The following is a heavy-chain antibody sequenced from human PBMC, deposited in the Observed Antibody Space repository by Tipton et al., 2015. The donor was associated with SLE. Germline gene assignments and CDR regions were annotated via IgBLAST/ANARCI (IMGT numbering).Heavy chain of an antibody. J-gene: IGHJ4*02. CDR1: GGSISSYY. D-gene: IGHD3-10*01. Sequence: TLSLTCTVSGGSISSYYWSWIRQPPGKGLEWIGSIYHSGSTYYNPSLKSRVTISVDTSKNQFSLKLNSVTAADTAVYYCARGVDDYWGQGTLVTVSS. CDR2: IYHSGST. V-gene: IGHV4-59*08. CDR3: ARGVDDY.